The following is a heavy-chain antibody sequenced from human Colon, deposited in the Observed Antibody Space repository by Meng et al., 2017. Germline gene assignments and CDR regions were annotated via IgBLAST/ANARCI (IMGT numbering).Heavy chain of an antibody. V-gene: IGHV4-4*02. D-gene: IGHD3-10*01. CDR2: IYHSGST. J-gene: IGHJ4*02. CDR1: GDSIRSSNW. CDR3: ARVIYASGNMAHLDC. Sequence: QWQVQESGPGLVKPSGTLSLTCAVSGDSIRSSNWWSWVRQPPGRGLEWIGEIYHSGSTNYNPSLKNRLSLTVDKSKNQFSLTLHSVTAADTAVYYCARVIYASGNMAHLDCWGQGTLVTVSS.